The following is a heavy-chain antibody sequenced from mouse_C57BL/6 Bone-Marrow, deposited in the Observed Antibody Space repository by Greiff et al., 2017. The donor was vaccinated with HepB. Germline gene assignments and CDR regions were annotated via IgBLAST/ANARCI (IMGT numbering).Heavy chain of an antibody. CDR3: ARRGIYYYGSSRYYYAMDY. V-gene: IGHV3-6*01. J-gene: IGHJ4*01. CDR2: ISYDGSN. Sequence: DVQLVESGPGLVKPSQSLSLTCSVTGYSITSGYYWNWIRQFPGNKLEWMGYISYDGSNNYNPSLKNRISITRDTSKNQFFLKLNSVTTEDTATYYCARRGIYYYGSSRYYYAMDYWGQGTSVTVSS. CDR1: GYSITSGYY. D-gene: IGHD1-1*01.